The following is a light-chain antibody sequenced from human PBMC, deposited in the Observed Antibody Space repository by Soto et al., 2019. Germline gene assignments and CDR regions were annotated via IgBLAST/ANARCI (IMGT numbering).Light chain of an antibody. CDR3: QQYNNWPPWT. Sequence: EIVMTQSPATLSVSPGEKATLSCRASQSVGSKLAWYQRKPGQAPRLLMYGASTSATGIPARFSGSGSGTEFTLTITSLQSEDLAVYYCQQYNNWPPWTFGQGTKVEIK. J-gene: IGKJ1*01. CDR2: GAS. CDR1: QSVGSK. V-gene: IGKV3-15*01.